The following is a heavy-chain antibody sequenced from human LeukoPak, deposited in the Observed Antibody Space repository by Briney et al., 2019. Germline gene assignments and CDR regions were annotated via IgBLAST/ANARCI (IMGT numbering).Heavy chain of an antibody. CDR3: ARASAGYSSGWHDY. J-gene: IGHJ4*02. CDR2: INPNSGGT. V-gene: IGHV1-2*02. D-gene: IGHD6-19*01. CDR1: GYTFTGYY. Sequence: GASVKVSGKASGYTFTGYYMHWVRQAPGQGLEWMGWINPNSGGTNYAQKFQGRVTMTRDTSISTAYMELSRLRSDDTAVYYCARASAGYSSGWHDYWGQGTLVTVSS.